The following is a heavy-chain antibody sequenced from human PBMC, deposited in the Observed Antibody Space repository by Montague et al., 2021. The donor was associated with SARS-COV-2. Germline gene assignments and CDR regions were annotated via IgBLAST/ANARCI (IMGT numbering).Heavy chain of an antibody. D-gene: IGHD5-18*01. CDR1: GFTFSSYA. J-gene: IGHJ4*02. CDR2: ISGSGGST. V-gene: IGHV3-23*01. Sequence: SLRLSCAASGFTFSSYAMSWVRQAPGKGLEWVSAISGSGGSTYYXXSLKGRFTISRDNSKNTLYLQMNSLRAEDTAVYYCAKASWVQLWFRTPYFDYWGQGTLVTVSP. CDR3: AKASWVQLWFRTPYFDY.